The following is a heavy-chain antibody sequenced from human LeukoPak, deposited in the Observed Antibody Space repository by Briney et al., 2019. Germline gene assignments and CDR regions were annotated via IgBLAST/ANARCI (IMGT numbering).Heavy chain of an antibody. Sequence: SETLSLTCTVSGGSISSYYWSWIRQPPGKGLEWIGYIYYSGSTNYNPSLKSRVTISVDTSKNQFALKLSSVTAEDTAVYYCARGASYSSSWYFLRFYGMDVWGQGTTVTVSS. J-gene: IGHJ6*02. CDR3: ARGASYSSSWYFLRFYGMDV. CDR2: IYYSGST. V-gene: IGHV4-59*01. CDR1: GGSISSYY. D-gene: IGHD6-13*01.